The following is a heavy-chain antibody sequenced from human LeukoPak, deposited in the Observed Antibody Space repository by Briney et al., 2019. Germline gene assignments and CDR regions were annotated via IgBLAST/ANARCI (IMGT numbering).Heavy chain of an antibody. D-gene: IGHD1-14*01. CDR2: INTDGSIT. CDR1: GFTFNNYW. Sequence: GGSLRLSCAASGFTFNNYWMHWVRQAPGKGLVWVSRINTDGSITTYADSVEGRFSGSRGNAKNTLYLQMNSLRVEDTGVYYCARGYSRSWFDPWGQGTLVTVSS. V-gene: IGHV3-74*03. J-gene: IGHJ5*02. CDR3: ARGYSRSWFDP.